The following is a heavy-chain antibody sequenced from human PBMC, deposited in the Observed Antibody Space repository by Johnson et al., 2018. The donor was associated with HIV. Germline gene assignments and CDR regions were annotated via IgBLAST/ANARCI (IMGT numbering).Heavy chain of an antibody. Sequence: VQLVESGGGVVRPGGSLRLSCAASGFTFDDCGMSWVRQGPGKGLEWVSAISGSGGSTYYADSVTGRFTISRDNSKNTLYLQMNSLRAEDTAVYYCAKGGGSYSDAFDIWGQGTMVTVSS. CDR2: ISGSGGST. CDR1: GFTFDDCG. V-gene: IGHV3-23*04. J-gene: IGHJ3*02. D-gene: IGHD1-26*01. CDR3: AKGGGSYSDAFDI.